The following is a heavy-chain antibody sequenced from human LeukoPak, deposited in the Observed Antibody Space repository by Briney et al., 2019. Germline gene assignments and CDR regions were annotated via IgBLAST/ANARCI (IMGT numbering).Heavy chain of an antibody. V-gene: IGHV3-48*03. CDR2: ITGRGNTI. CDR3: ARSLGPTKPFDF. J-gene: IGHJ4*02. CDR1: GFVFNSYE. D-gene: IGHD5-24*01. Sequence: GGSLRLSCVASGFVFNSYEMSWVRQAPGKGLEWLSYITGRGNTIYYADSVRGRFTVSRDNAKLSLYLQMNTLRAEDTAIYYCARSLGPTKPFDFWGKGTPVTVSS.